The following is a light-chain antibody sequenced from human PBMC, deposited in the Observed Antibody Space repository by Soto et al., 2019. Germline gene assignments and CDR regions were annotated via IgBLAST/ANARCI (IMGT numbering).Light chain of an antibody. CDR3: TSHVGSNIWV. CDR2: EVS. J-gene: IGLJ3*02. Sequence: QSALTQPPSASGSPGQSVTISCTGTSSDVGAYKYVSWYQQYPGKAPKLMIYEVSKRPSGVPDRLSGSKSGNTASLTVSGLQAEDEADYYCTSHVGSNIWVFGGGTQLTVL. CDR1: SSDVGAYKY. V-gene: IGLV2-8*01.